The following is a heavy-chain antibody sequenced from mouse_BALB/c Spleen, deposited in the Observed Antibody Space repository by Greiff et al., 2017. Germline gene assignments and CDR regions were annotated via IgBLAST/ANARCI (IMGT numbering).Heavy chain of an antibody. J-gene: IGHJ4*01. V-gene: IGHV5-15*02. Sequence: EVQRVASGGGLVQPGGSRKLSCAASGFTFSDYGMAWVRQAPGKGPEWVAFISNLAYSIYYADTVTGRFTISRENAKNTLYLEMSSLRSEDTAMYYCARSLYYGYLDYWGQGTSVTVSS. CDR2: ISNLAYSI. CDR1: GFTFSDYG. D-gene: IGHD1-2*01. CDR3: ARSLYYGYLDY.